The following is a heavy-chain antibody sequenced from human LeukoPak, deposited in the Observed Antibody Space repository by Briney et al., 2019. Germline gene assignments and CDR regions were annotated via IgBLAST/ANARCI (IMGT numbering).Heavy chain of an antibody. D-gene: IGHD2-21*01. V-gene: IGHV4-4*07. CDR1: GGSISSYY. J-gene: IGHJ6*02. CDR2: IYTSGST. Sequence: SETLSLTCTVSGGSISSYYWSWIRQPAGKGLEWIGRIYTSGSTNSNPSLKSRVTMSVDTSKNQFSLKLSSVTAADTAVYYCARDGGAHSYYYGMDVWGQGTTVTVSS. CDR3: ARDGGAHSYYYGMDV.